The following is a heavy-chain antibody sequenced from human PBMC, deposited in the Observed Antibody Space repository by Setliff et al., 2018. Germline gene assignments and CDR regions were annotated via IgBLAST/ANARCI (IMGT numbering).Heavy chain of an antibody. CDR3: ARLPNYVWGSPVDY. Sequence: SETLSLTCTVSGGSITNINYYWGLIRQPPGKGLEWIGSIFYSGTPFYNPSLKSRVTISVDTSKKQFSLTLSSVTAADTAVYYCARLPNYVWGSPVDYWGQGTLVTVSS. CDR1: GGSITNINYY. D-gene: IGHD3-16*01. V-gene: IGHV4-39*01. CDR2: IFYSGTP. J-gene: IGHJ4*02.